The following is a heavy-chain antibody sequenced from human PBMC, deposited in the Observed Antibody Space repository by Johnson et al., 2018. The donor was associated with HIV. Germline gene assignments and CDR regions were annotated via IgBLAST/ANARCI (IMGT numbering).Heavy chain of an antibody. CDR1: GFTVSSNY. Sequence: VQLVESGGGLIQPGGSLRLSCAASGFTVSSNYMSWVRQAPGKGLEWVSGINWNGGSTGYADSVKGRFTISRDNAKNSLYLQINILRAEDTALYYCARIGLPYYYGSGSYSHDAFDIWGQGTMVTVSS. V-gene: IGHV3-20*04. CDR3: ARIGLPYYYGSGSYSHDAFDI. J-gene: IGHJ3*02. CDR2: INWNGGST. D-gene: IGHD3-10*01.